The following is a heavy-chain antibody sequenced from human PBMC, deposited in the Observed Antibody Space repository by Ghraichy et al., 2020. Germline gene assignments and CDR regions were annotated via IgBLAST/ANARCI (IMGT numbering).Heavy chain of an antibody. D-gene: IGHD3-22*01. J-gene: IGHJ4*02. Sequence: RGSLRLSCAVSGLTFTDYWLHWVRQAPGKGLVWVSRIYTDVSSATYADSVKGRFTISRDNAKNTLYLQMNSLRADDTAVYFCATSAVSYYGTALDYWGQGNLVTVSS. CDR3: ATSAVSYYGTALDY. CDR1: GLTFTDYW. V-gene: IGHV3-74*01. CDR2: IYTDVSSA.